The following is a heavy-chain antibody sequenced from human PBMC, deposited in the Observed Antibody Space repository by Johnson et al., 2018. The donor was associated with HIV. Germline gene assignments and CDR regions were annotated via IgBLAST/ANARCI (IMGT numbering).Heavy chain of an antibody. Sequence: QMQLVESGGGVVQPGGSLRLSCAASGFTFSSYGMHWVRHAPGKGLEWVAVISYDGSNKYYADSVKGRFTISRDNSKNTVFLQMNSLRVEDTAVYYCVRENDLVPVAGTIWGQGTMVTVSS. CDR1: GFTFSSYG. V-gene: IGHV3-30*19. CDR2: ISYDGSNK. J-gene: IGHJ3*02. D-gene: IGHD6-19*01. CDR3: VRENDLVPVAGTI.